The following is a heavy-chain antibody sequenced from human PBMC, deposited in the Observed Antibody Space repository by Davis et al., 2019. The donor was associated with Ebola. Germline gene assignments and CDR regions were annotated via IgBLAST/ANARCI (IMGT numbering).Heavy chain of an antibody. CDR3: AKDPALTSFYDSSGYLF. Sequence: GGSLRLSCAASGFTFETYAMHWVRQVPGKGLEWVSLISGDGTTTFYADSVKGRFTVSRDNSKSSLFLQMNSLRSEDTAIYYCAKDPALTSFYDSSGYLFWGQGTPVTVSS. CDR1: GFTFETYA. D-gene: IGHD3-22*01. J-gene: IGHJ4*02. CDR2: ISGDGTTT. V-gene: IGHV3-43*02.